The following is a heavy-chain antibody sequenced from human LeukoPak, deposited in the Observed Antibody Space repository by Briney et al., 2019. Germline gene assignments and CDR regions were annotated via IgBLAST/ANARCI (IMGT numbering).Heavy chain of an antibody. V-gene: IGHV4-59*01. J-gene: IGHJ4*02. D-gene: IGHD3-22*01. CDR3: ARVGDSHGFYDRLDY. Sequence: PSETLSLTCTVSGASISRDYWSWIRQPPGKGLEYIGYIYYSGSTNYNPSLKSRVTISVDTSKNQFFLKLNSVTAADTAVYYCARVGDSHGFYDRLDYWGQGTLVTVSS. CDR2: IYYSGST. CDR1: GASISRDY.